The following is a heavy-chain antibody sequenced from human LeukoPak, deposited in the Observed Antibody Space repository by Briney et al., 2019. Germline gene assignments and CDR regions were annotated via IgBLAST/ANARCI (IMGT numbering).Heavy chain of an antibody. CDR2: ISSSSSYI. CDR1: GFTFSSYS. J-gene: IGHJ3*02. D-gene: IGHD2-15*01. Sequence: GGSLRLSCAASGFTFSSYSMNWVRQAPGKGLEWVSSISSSSSYIYYADSVKGRFTISRDNAKNSLYLQMNSLRAEDTAVYYCARTHDKAYCSGGSCYAYHDAFDIWGQGTMVTVSS. CDR3: ARTHDKAYCSGGSCYAYHDAFDI. V-gene: IGHV3-21*01.